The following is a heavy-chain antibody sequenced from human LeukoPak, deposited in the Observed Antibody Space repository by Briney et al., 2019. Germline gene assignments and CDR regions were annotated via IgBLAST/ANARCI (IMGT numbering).Heavy chain of an antibody. Sequence: PGGSLRLSCAASGFVFRSYGMHWVRQAPGKGLEWVAVIWYDGSNDKYADSAKGRFTISRDNSKNILYLQMNSLRVEDTAVYYCARGFSPNWGQGTLVTVSS. CDR3: ARGFSPN. CDR1: GFVFRSYG. V-gene: IGHV3-33*01. CDR2: IWYDGSND. J-gene: IGHJ4*02.